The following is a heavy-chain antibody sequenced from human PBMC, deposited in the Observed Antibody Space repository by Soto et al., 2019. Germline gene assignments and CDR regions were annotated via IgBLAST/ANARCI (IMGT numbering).Heavy chain of an antibody. J-gene: IGHJ3*02. V-gene: IGHV3-33*01. Sequence: QVQLVESGGGVVQPGKSLRLSCEASGFTLISHGMHWVRQAPGKGLERVAVIWNDGSYKYYPDSVKGRFTISRDDSKNTLYLQMDSLRVEDTAFYYCARSAYGDYEGHDAFDIWGQGTMVTVSS. D-gene: IGHD4-17*01. CDR2: IWNDGSYK. CDR3: ARSAYGDYEGHDAFDI. CDR1: GFTLISHG.